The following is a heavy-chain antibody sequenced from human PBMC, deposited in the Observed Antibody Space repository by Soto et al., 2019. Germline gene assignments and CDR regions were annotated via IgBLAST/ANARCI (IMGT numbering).Heavy chain of an antibody. Sequence: QVQLQESGPGLVKPSQTLSLTCTVSGGSISSGDYYWSWIRQPPAKGLEWIVYIYYSGSTYYNPSLKSRVTISVDTSKNQFSLKLSSVTAADTAVYYCARSRTTYYYDSSGYYRYYYYYYGMDVWGQGTTVTVSS. D-gene: IGHD3-22*01. J-gene: IGHJ6*02. CDR3: ARSRTTYYYDSSGYYRYYYYYYGMDV. CDR2: IYYSGST. V-gene: IGHV4-30-4*01. CDR1: GGSISSGDYY.